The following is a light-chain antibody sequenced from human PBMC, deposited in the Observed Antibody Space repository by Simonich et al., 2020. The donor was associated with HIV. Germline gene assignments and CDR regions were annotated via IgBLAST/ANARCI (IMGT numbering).Light chain of an antibody. CDR2: DAS. J-gene: IGKJ3*01. V-gene: IGKV3-11*01. CDR1: QSVGSS. CDR3: QQRSNWPTFT. Sequence: EIVLTQSPATLSLSPGERATLSCRASQSVGSSLAWYQQKPGQAHRLLIYDASNRATGIPARFSGSGSGTDLTLTISSLEPEDFAVYFCQQRSNWPTFTFGPGTKVDIK.